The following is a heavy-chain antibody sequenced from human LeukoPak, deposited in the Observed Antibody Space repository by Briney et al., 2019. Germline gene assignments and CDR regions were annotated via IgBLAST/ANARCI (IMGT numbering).Heavy chain of an antibody. CDR1: GFTVSSNY. V-gene: IGHV3-53*05. Sequence: GGSLRLSCAASGFTVSSNYMSWVRQAPGKGLEWVSVIYSVGSTYYADSVKGRFTISRDNSKNSLYLQMNSLRTEDTALYYCAKDLASVYDAFNVWGQGTMVTVSS. CDR3: AKDLASVYDAFNV. CDR2: IYSVGST. J-gene: IGHJ3*01.